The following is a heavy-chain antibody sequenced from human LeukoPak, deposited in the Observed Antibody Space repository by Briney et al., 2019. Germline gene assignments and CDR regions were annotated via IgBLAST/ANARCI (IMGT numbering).Heavy chain of an antibody. Sequence: GGSVRLSCAASGFTFSDYYMSWIRQAPGKGLEWVSYISSSGSNIYYADSVKGRFTISRDNAKNSLYLQMNSLRAEDTAVYYCARDMKLLGVDPWGQGTLVTVSS. V-gene: IGHV3-11*01. CDR2: ISSSGSNI. D-gene: IGHD1-7*01. CDR3: ARDMKLLGVDP. CDR1: GFTFSDYY. J-gene: IGHJ5*02.